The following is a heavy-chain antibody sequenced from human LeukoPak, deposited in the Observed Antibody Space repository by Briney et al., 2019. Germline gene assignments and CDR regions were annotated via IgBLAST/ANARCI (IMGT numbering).Heavy chain of an antibody. CDR2: ISSSSSTI. Sequence: TGGSLRLSCAASGFTFSSYSMNWVRQAPGKGLEWVSYISSSSSTIYYADSVKGRFTISRDNAKNSLYLQMNSLRAEDTAVYYCARVPGYYDSSGYPRPLDYWGQGTLVTVSS. J-gene: IGHJ4*02. CDR1: GFTFSSYS. D-gene: IGHD3-22*01. CDR3: ARVPGYYDSSGYPRPLDY. V-gene: IGHV3-48*01.